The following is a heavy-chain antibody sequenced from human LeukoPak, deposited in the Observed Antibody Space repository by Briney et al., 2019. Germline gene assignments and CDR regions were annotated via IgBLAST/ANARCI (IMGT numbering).Heavy chain of an antibody. CDR1: GGSISSGGYS. CDR2: IYHSGST. J-gene: IGHJ5*02. V-gene: IGHV4-30-2*01. Sequence: ASETLSLTCAVSGGSISSGGYSWSWIRQPPGKGLEWIGYIYHSGSTYYNPSLKSRVTISVDRSKNQFSLKLSSVTAEDTAVYYCARGGMVRGVIPYNWFDPWGQGTLVTVSS. CDR3: ARGGMVRGVIPYNWFDP. D-gene: IGHD3-10*01.